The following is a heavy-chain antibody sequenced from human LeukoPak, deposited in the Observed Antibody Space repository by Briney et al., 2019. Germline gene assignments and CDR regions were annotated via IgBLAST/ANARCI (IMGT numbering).Heavy chain of an antibody. Sequence: ASVKVSCKASRYTFTSYDINWVRQATGQGVEWMGWMNPNSGNTGYAQKFQGRVTMTRNTSISTAYMELSSLRAEVTAVYYCARAHDTMVRGVSGYWGQGTLDTVSS. V-gene: IGHV1-8*01. CDR3: ARAHDTMVRGVSGY. CDR1: RYTFTSYD. D-gene: IGHD3-10*01. J-gene: IGHJ4*02. CDR2: MNPNSGNT.